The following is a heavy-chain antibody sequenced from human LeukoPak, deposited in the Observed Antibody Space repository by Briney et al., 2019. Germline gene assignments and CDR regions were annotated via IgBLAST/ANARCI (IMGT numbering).Heavy chain of an antibody. CDR2: ISWNSGSI. Sequence: GGSLRLSCAASGFTFDDYAMHWVRQAPGKGLEWVSGISWNSGSIGYADSVKGRFTISRDYAKNSLYLQMNSLRAEDTALYYCARSSSGWYDSDCHFDYWGQGTLVTVSS. CDR1: GFTFDDYA. V-gene: IGHV3-9*01. CDR3: ARSSSGWYDSDCHFDY. D-gene: IGHD6-19*01. J-gene: IGHJ4*02.